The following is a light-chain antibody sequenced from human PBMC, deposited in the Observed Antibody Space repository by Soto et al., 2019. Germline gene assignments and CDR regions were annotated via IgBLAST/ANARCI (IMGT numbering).Light chain of an antibody. J-gene: IGKJ4*01. Sequence: EIVMTQSPATLSVSPGERVTLSCRASQSVSSNLAWYQQKGGQAPRLLLYDASTRATDIPARFSGSGSGTDFTLTISSLQSEDFAVYYCLQYMDGVLTFGGGTKVEIK. CDR3: LQYMDGVLT. V-gene: IGKV3-15*01. CDR1: QSVSSN. CDR2: DAS.